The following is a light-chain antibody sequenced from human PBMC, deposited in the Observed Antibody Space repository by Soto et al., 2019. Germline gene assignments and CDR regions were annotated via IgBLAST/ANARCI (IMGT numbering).Light chain of an antibody. CDR1: RSNIGENY. CDR2: DNI. V-gene: IGLV1-51*01. J-gene: IGLJ3*02. Sequence: QSVLTQPPSVSAAPGQKVTISCSGSRSNIGENYVSWYQQFPGAAPQLVIYDNIKRAPGTPERFSGSKSGTSATLDITGLQAEDEADYYCQSYDTSLRGWVFGGGTKLTVL. CDR3: QSYDTSLRGWV.